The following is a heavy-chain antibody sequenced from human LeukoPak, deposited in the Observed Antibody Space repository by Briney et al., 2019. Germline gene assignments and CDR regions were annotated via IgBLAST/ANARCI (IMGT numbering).Heavy chain of an antibody. J-gene: IGHJ4*02. Sequence: GGSLRLSCAASGFTVSSNYMSWVRQAPGKGLEWLSLIYSGGTDYADSVKGRFTISRDNSKNTLYLQMDSLRAEDTAVYYCARDRRAVACPREYYFDYWGQGALVTVSS. CDR2: IYSGGT. V-gene: IGHV3-53*01. CDR3: ARDRRAVACPREYYFDY. D-gene: IGHD6-19*01. CDR1: GFTVSSNY.